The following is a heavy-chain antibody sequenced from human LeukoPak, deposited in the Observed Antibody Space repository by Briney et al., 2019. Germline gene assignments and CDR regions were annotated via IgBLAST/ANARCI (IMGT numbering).Heavy chain of an antibody. CDR2: ISGSGGST. CDR3: AKDCWMERITRVRGAPEGFDP. CDR1: GFTFSSYG. Sequence: GGSLRLSCAASGFTFSSYGMSWVRQAPGKGLEWVSAISGSGGSTYYADSVKGRFTISRDNSKNTLYLQMNSLRAEATAVYYCAKDCWMERITRVRGAPEGFDPWGQGTLVTVSS. D-gene: IGHD3-10*01. J-gene: IGHJ5*02. V-gene: IGHV3-23*01.